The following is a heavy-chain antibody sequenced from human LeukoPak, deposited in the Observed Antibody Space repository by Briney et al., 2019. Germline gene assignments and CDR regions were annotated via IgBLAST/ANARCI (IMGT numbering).Heavy chain of an antibody. V-gene: IGHV3-49*04. Sequence: PGRSPRLSFTASGFTFGDYAMSWVRQAPGKGLEWVGFIRSKAYGGTTEYAASVKGRFTISRDDSKSIAYLQMNSLKTEDTAVYYCTRTPYDFSDYWGQGTLVTVSS. J-gene: IGHJ4*02. D-gene: IGHD3-3*01. CDR1: GFTFGDYA. CDR2: IRSKAYGGTT. CDR3: TRTPYDFSDY.